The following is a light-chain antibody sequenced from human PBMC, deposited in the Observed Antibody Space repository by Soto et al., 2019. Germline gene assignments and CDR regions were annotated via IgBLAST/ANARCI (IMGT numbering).Light chain of an antibody. V-gene: IGLV1-40*01. Sequence: QSVLTQPPSVSGAPGQRVTISCTGSSSNIGAGYDVHWYQQLPGTAPKFLIYGNSNRPSGVPDRFSGSKSGTSASLAITGLQAEDEADYYCQSYDSSLSAWVFGGGTKFTVL. CDR1: SSNIGAGYD. J-gene: IGLJ3*02. CDR3: QSYDSSLSAWV. CDR2: GNS.